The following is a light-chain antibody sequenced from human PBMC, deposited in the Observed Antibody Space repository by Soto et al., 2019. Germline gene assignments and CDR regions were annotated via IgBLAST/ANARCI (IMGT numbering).Light chain of an antibody. Sequence: DIQMTQSPSTLSASVGDRVTITCRASQSTSTWLAWYQQKPGKAPKLLIYKASSLEGGVPSRFGGSGSGTLFNITISSLHPDDVATYYCQQYNTYPLTFGGGTTVDIK. CDR1: QSTSTW. CDR2: KAS. J-gene: IGKJ4*01. CDR3: QQYNTYPLT. V-gene: IGKV1-5*03.